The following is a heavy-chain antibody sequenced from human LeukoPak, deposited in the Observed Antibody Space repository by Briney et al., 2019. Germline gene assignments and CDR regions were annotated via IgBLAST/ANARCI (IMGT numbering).Heavy chain of an antibody. CDR2: IYRNGKT. V-gene: IGHV4-30-4*02. Sequence: SETLSLTCSVSGGSISSDDYYWSRIRQSPGKGLVWNGYIYRNGKTYYNPSLKSRVTMSEDTYKNHFSLQLNAVTATDTAVYSCARVVAPALSTGFDPWGQGTLVTVSS. J-gene: IGHJ5*02. CDR1: GGSISSDDYY. CDR3: ARVVAPALSTGFDP. D-gene: IGHD2-15*01.